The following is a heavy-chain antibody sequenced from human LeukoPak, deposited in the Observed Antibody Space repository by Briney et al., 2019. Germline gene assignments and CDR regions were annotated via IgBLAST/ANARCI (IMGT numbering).Heavy chain of an antibody. Sequence: ASVKVSCKASGYTFTDYYMHWVRQAPGQGLEWMGRINPNSGGTNSAQKFQGRVTMTRDTSISTAYMELNRLRSDDTAVYYCARERKEYSYGFDYWGQGTLVTVSS. J-gene: IGHJ4*02. D-gene: IGHD5-18*01. CDR1: GYTFTDYY. CDR3: ARERKEYSYGFDY. CDR2: INPNSGGT. V-gene: IGHV1-2*06.